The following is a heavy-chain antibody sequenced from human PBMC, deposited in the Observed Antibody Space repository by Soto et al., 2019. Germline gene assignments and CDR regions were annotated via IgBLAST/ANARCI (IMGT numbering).Heavy chain of an antibody. CDR2: INSDGSST. J-gene: IGHJ4*02. CDR3: VRTSLVVAAATREDY. CDR1: GFTFSSYW. D-gene: IGHD2-15*01. V-gene: IGHV3-74*01. Sequence: EVQLVESGGGLVQPVGSLRLSCAASGFTFSSYWMHWVRQAPGKGLVWVSRINSDGSSTSYADSVKGRFTISRDNAKNTLYLQMNTLRAEDTAVYYGVRTSLVVAAATREDYWGQGTLVTVSS.